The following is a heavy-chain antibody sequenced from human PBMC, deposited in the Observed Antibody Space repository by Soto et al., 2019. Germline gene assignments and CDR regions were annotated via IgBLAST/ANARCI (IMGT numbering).Heavy chain of an antibody. V-gene: IGHV3-48*01. Sequence: VGSLRLSCAASGFTFSSYSMNWVRQAPGKGLEWVSFISSSSSTIYYADSVKGRFTISRDNAKNTLYLQMNSLRAEDTAVYYCAKLPSPGAVAGTQWKDSYYGMDVWGQGTTVTVSS. CDR3: AKLPSPGAVAGTQWKDSYYGMDV. CDR1: GFTFSSYS. J-gene: IGHJ6*02. D-gene: IGHD6-19*01. CDR2: ISSSSSTI.